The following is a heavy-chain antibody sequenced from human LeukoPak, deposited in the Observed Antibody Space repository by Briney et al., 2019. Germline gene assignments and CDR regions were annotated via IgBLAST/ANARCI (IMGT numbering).Heavy chain of an antibody. J-gene: IGHJ3*02. V-gene: IGHV3-66*01. CDR2: IHSDGST. CDR1: GFTVSSNY. CDR3: ARDPKGYSDTFDI. D-gene: IGHD6-13*01. Sequence: GGSLRLSCAVSGFTVSSNYMSWVRQAPGKGLEWVSVIHSDGSTYYADSVKGGFAISRDNSKSTVYLQMNSLGAEDTAVYYCARDPKGYSDTFDIWGQGTMVTVSS.